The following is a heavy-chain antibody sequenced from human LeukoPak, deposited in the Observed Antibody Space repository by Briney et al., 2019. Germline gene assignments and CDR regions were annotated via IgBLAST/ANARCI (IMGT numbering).Heavy chain of an antibody. D-gene: IGHD3-22*01. J-gene: IGHJ4*01. V-gene: IGHV4-59*08. CDR1: GGSISTYY. CDR3: ARHHYYDSSGYLDY. CDR2: VYSSGHT. Sequence: SETLSLTCTVSGGSISTYYWSWIRQPPGKGLEWIAYVYSSGHTNYNPSLNSRVTISVDTSKNQFSLRLSSVTAADTAVYYCARHHYYDSSGYLDYWGQGILVTVSS.